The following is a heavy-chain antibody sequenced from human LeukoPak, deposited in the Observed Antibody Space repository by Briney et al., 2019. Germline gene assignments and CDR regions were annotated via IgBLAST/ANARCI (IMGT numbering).Heavy chain of an antibody. J-gene: IGHJ4*02. CDR2: IYSGGTT. Sequence: GGCLRLSCVVSGFSVSSNHMTWVRQAPGKGLEWVSVIYSGGTTYYADSVKGRFTISKDNSKNTVFLQMNSLGAEDTAIYYCARDPTRYSGNLGGYWGRGTQVTVSS. CDR1: GFSVSSNH. D-gene: IGHD1-1*01. V-gene: IGHV3-53*01. CDR3: ARDPTRYSGNLGGY.